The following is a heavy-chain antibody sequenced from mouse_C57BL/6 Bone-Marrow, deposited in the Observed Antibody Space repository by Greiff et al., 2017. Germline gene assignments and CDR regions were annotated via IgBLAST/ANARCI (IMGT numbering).Heavy chain of an antibody. CDR2: ISGGGGNT. J-gene: IGHJ3*01. V-gene: IGHV5-9*01. CDR1: GFTFSSYT. D-gene: IGHD2-5*01. Sequence: EVMLVESGGGLVKPGGSLKLSCAASGFTFSSYTMSWVRQTPEKRLEWVATISGGGGNTYYPDSVKGRFTISRDNAKNTLYLQMRSLRSEDTALYYCARHSAYYSNYGFAYWGQGTLVTVSA. CDR3: ARHSAYYSNYGFAY.